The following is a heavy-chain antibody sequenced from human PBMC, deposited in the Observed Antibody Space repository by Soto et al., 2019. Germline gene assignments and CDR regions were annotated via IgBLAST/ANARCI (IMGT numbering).Heavy chain of an antibody. Sequence: ASVKVSCKASGGTFGSDAITWVRQAPGQGLEWVGRIIPIFGATNYAQNLQGRVTISADKSTLTSYMELHSLTSDDTALYYCARDRTDSGYYTNWLDPWGQGTQVTVSS. V-gene: IGHV1-69*06. J-gene: IGHJ5*02. CDR2: IIPIFGAT. CDR1: GGTFGSDA. D-gene: IGHD3-22*01. CDR3: ARDRTDSGYYTNWLDP.